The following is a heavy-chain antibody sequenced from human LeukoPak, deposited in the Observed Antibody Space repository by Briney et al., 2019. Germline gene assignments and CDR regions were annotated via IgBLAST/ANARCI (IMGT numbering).Heavy chain of an antibody. Sequence: ASVKVSCKASGGTFSNHAINWLRQAPGQGLEWVGGIIPFIGTSNYAQKVQGRVAITADGSTTTAYMELTRLTSDDTAVYFCARGPDIASAPGPIEWYFDLWGRGTLVTVSS. J-gene: IGHJ2*01. D-gene: IGHD2-2*02. CDR2: IIPFIGTS. V-gene: IGHV1-69*13. CDR3: ARGPDIASAPGPIEWYFDL. CDR1: GGTFSNHA.